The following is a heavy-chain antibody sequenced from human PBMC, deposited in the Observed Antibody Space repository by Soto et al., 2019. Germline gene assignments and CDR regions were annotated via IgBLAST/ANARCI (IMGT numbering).Heavy chain of an antibody. V-gene: IGHV4-30-2*01. CDR2: IYHSGST. CDR3: AAGGGLPRYY. D-gene: IGHD5-12*01. CDR1: GGSISSGGYS. J-gene: IGHJ4*02. Sequence: SETLSLTCAVSGGSISSGGYSWSWIRQPPGKGLEWIGYIYHSGSTYYNPSLKGRVTISVDRSKNQFSLKLSSVTAADTAVYYCAAGGGLPRYYWGQGTLVTV.